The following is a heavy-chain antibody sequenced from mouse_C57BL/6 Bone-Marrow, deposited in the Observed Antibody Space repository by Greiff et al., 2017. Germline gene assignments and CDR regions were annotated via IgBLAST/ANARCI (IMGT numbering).Heavy chain of an antibody. V-gene: IGHV1-26*01. CDR3: ARGGAVSSSLDY. CDR2: INPDNGGT. Sequence: EVKVLESGPELVKPGASVKISCKASGYTFTDYYMNWVKQSPGKSLEWIGAINPDNGGTSYNQKFKGKATLTVDKSSSTAYLALRSLTSEDSAVYYCARGGAVSSSLDYWGQGTTLTVSS. CDR1: GYTFTDYY. J-gene: IGHJ2*01. D-gene: IGHD2-10*02.